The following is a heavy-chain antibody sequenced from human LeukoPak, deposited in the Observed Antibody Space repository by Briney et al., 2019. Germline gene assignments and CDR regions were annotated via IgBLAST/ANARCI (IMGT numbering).Heavy chain of an antibody. CDR2: IIPIFGTA. V-gene: IGHV1-69*05. Sequence: SVKVSCKASGGTFSSYAISWVRQAPGQGLEWMGRIIPIFGTANYAQKFQGRVTITTDESTSTAYMELSSLRSEDTAVYYCASGTIVPATANAFDIWGQGTMVTVSS. J-gene: IGHJ3*02. D-gene: IGHD2-2*01. CDR1: GGTFSSYA. CDR3: ASGTIVPATANAFDI.